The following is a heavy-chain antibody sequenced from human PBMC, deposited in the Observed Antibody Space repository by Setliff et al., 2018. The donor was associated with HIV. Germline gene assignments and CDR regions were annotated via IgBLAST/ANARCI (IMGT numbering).Heavy chain of an antibody. CDR1: RDSIRNGAYY. V-gene: IGHV4-39*07. Sequence: SETLSLTCTVSRDSIRNGAYYWGWIRQPPGKGLEWIGSIYYSGSAYYNPSFKSRVTLSVDTSENQFSLRLSSVTAADTAVYYCARVAGATWGQGTLVTVSS. J-gene: IGHJ4*02. CDR2: IYYSGSA. D-gene: IGHD1-26*01. CDR3: ARVAGAT.